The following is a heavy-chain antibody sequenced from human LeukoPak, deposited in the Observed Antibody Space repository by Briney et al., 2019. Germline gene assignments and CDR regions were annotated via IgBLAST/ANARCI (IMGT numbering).Heavy chain of an antibody. CDR3: ARGDGSGRHYYYYGMDV. CDR2: ISTSSSTI. J-gene: IGHJ6*02. D-gene: IGHD3-22*01. V-gene: IGHV3-48*02. CDR1: GFTFRRHS. Sequence: GGSLRLSCAASGFTFRRHSMNWVRQAPGKGLEWVSYISTSSSTIYYADSVKGRFTISRDNAKNSLYLQMNSLRDVDTAVYYCARGDGSGRHYYYYGMDVWDQGTTVTVSS.